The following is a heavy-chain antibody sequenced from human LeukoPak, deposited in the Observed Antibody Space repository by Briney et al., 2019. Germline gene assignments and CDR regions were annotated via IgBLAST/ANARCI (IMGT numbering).Heavy chain of an antibody. V-gene: IGHV3-23*01. Sequence: GGSLRLSCAASGFTFSSYAMSWVRQAPGKGLEWVSAISGSGGSTYYADSVKGRSTISRDNSKNTLYLQMNSLRAEDTAVYYCAKVGGSGYDSNYYGMDVWGQGTTVTVSS. CDR3: AKVGGSGYDSNYYGMDV. CDR1: GFTFSSYA. D-gene: IGHD5-12*01. CDR2: ISGSGGST. J-gene: IGHJ6*02.